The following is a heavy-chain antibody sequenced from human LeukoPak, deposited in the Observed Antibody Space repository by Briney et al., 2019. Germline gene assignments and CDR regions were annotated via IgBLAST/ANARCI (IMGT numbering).Heavy chain of an antibody. CDR1: GYTFTSYD. V-gene: IGHV1-8*01. D-gene: IGHD6-13*01. CDR3: ARRYSSSWYAGDYYHYGMDV. CDR2: MNPNSGNT. Sequence: ASVKVSCKASGYTFTSYDINWVRQATGQGLEWMGWMNPNSGNTGYAQKFQGRVTMTRNTSISIAYMELSSLRSEDTAVYYCARRYSSSWYAGDYYHYGMDVWGQGTTVTVSS. J-gene: IGHJ6*02.